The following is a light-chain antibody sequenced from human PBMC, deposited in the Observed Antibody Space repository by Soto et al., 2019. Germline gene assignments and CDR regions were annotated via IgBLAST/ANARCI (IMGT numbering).Light chain of an antibody. CDR1: TGAVTSGYY. Sequence: QTVVTQEPSLTVSPGGTVTLTCASSTGAVTSGYYPNWFQQKPGQPPRPLIYNTRNRHSWTPARFSGSLLGGKAALILSGVQPEDEAEYYCLLYYGGARVFGGGTKLTVL. CDR3: LLYYGGARV. J-gene: IGLJ2*01. V-gene: IGLV7-43*01. CDR2: NTR.